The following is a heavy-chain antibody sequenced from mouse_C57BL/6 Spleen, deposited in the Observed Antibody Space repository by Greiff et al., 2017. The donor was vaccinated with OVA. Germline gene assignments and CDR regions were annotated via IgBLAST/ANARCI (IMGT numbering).Heavy chain of an antibody. CDR1: GYTFTSYG. V-gene: IGHV1-53*01. CDR3: AKSGTGKYYFDD. J-gene: IGHJ2*01. Sequence: QVQLKQPGTELVKPGASVKLSCKASGYTFTSYGMHWVKQRPGQGLEWIGNINPSNGGTNYNEKFKSKATLTVDKSSSTASMQVSSLTSEDSAVYYCAKSGTGKYYFDDWGKGTTLTVSS. D-gene: IGHD4-1*01. CDR2: INPSNGGT.